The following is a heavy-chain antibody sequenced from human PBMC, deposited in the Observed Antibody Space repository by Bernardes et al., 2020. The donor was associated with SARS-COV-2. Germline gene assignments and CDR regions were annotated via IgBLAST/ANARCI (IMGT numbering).Heavy chain of an antibody. J-gene: IGHJ6*02. CDR2: IDWDDDK. CDR1: GFSLSPSVMC. D-gene: IGHD3-22*01. V-gene: IGHV2-70*01. Sequence: SDPTPLKPTLTLTLTCPFSGFSLSPSVMCVSWIRQPPGKALEWLALIDWDDDKYYSTSLKTRLTISKDTSKNQVVLTMTNMDPVDTATYYCARIRRLDYYDSSGYRNYYYYGMDVWGQGTTVTVSS. CDR3: ARIRRLDYYDSSGYRNYYYYGMDV.